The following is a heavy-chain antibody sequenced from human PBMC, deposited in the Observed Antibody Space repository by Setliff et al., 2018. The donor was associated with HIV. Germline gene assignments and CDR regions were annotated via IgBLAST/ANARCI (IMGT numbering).Heavy chain of an antibody. Sequence: NPSETLSLTCTVSGDSISGYYWSWIRQPAGKGLEWIGRVYTSGSTNYNPSLKSRVTMSVDTSKNQFSLRLSSVTAADTAVYYCARDFRLPVDAGLYYSYYMDVWGRGTTVTVS. CDR1: GDSISGYY. J-gene: IGHJ6*03. D-gene: IGHD2-15*01. V-gene: IGHV4-4*07. CDR2: VYTSGST. CDR3: ARDFRLPVDAGLYYSYYMDV.